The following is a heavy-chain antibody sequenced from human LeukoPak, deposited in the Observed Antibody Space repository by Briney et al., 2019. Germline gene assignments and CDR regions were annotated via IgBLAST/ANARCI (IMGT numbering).Heavy chain of an antibody. V-gene: IGHV4-39*01. Sequence: SESLSLTCTVSGVSISSTSYYWGWLRQPPGKGLEWFGSIYYSGSTYYNPSLKSRDTISVDTSKNQFTRKLSSVTAADTAVYYCASTGATSVYYYYGMDVWGQGTTVTVSS. CDR1: GVSISSTSYY. D-gene: IGHD1-26*01. CDR3: ASTGATSVYYYYGMDV. J-gene: IGHJ6*02. CDR2: IYYSGST.